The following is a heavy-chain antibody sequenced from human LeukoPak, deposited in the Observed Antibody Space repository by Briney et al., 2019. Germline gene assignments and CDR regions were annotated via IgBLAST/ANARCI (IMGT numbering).Heavy chain of an antibody. J-gene: IGHJ4*02. CDR2: ISGRGDNT. D-gene: IGHD3/OR15-3a*01. V-gene: IGHV3-23*01. CDR1: GFTFRSYA. Sequence: GGSLRLSCAASGFTFRSYAMTWVRQAPGKGLEWVSAISGRGDNTYYADSVKGRFTISRDNSKNTMYLQMNSLRAEDTAVYYCAKLFWTGSFYFDSWGQGSLITVPS. CDR3: AKLFWTGSFYFDS.